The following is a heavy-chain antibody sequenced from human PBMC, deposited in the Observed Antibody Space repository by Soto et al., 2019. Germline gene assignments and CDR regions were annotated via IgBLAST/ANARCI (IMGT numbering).Heavy chain of an antibody. CDR3: ARVPSPFDFYYAMDV. CDR1: GASITSYF. Sequence: PSETLSLTCTVSGASITSYFWSWIRQTPGKGLEWIGYIFSSGTTYYNPSLKSRLTMSLDTSQNQFSLKLNSVTAADTAVYFCARVPSPFDFYYAMDVWGQGTTVTVSS. J-gene: IGHJ6*02. CDR2: IFSSGTT. V-gene: IGHV4-4*09. D-gene: IGHD3-16*01.